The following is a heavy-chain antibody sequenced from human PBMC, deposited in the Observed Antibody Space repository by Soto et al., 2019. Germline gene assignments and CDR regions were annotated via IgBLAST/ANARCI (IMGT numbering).Heavy chain of an antibody. D-gene: IGHD2-8*01. J-gene: IGHJ4*02. V-gene: IGHV4-4*01. CDR1: GDSVSSRQW. Sequence: TKTLALTCAVSGDSVSSRQWWSWVRQPPGGGLEWIGEVYRVSGPTYSPSLAIRITISXXXXXXLXSXRXXSVTAADTAVYFCVNNGAYAREQWGQGILVT. CDR3: VNNGAYAREQ. CDR2: VYRVSGP.